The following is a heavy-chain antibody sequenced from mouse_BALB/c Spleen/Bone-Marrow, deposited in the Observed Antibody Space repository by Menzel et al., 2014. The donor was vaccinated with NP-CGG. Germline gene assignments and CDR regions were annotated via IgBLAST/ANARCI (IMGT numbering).Heavy chain of an antibody. V-gene: IGHV5-6*02. Sequence: EVKLEESGGNLIQPGGSLKLSCAASGFTFSTYGMSWVRQTPDKRLEWVATISSGGGYTYYPDSVKGRFTISRDNAKITLYLQMSSLKSEDTAMYYCTRQSNCDHYTMDYCNQAATVTVSS. CDR1: GFTFSTYG. J-gene: IGHJ4*01. D-gene: IGHD2-5*01. CDR3: TRQSNCDHYTMDY. CDR2: ISSGGGYT.